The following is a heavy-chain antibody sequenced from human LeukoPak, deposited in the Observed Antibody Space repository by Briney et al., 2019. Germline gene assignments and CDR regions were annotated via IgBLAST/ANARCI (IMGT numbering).Heavy chain of an antibody. CDR2: IYTSGST. Sequence: SETLSLXCTVSGGSISSYYWSWIRQPAGKGLEWIGRIYTSGSTNYNPSLKSRVTMSVDTSKNQFSLKLSSVTAADTAVYYCARGGPYYYYYYMDVWGKGTTVTVSS. CDR3: ARGGPYYYYYYMDV. CDR1: GGSISSYY. V-gene: IGHV4-4*07. J-gene: IGHJ6*03.